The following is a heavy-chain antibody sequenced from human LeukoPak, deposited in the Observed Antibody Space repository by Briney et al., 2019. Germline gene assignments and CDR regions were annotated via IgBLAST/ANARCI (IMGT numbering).Heavy chain of an antibody. Sequence: GGSVRLSCAASGFTFSSYAMSWVRQAPGKGLEWVSGISGSGGGTYYAYSVKRRFTISRDNSKNTLYPQMNSLRAEDTAVYYCAIERYSSTRYSFDYWGQGSGVCVSS. CDR2: ISGSGGGT. CDR3: AIERYSSTRYSFDY. CDR1: GFTFSSYA. J-gene: IGHJ4*02. V-gene: IGHV3-23*01. D-gene: IGHD6-13*01.